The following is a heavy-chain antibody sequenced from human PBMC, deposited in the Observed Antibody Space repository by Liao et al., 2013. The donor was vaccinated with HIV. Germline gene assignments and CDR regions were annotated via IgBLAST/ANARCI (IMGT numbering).Heavy chain of an antibody. Sequence: QLQLQESGPGLVKPSETLSLTCTVSGGSIISSTYYWGWIRQPPGKGLEWIGHIYYTGSTYYNPSLKSRVSISVDTSKDQFSLKLSSVTAADTAVYYCARVGMTTITGYYYYIDVWGKGTTVTVSS. J-gene: IGHJ6*03. D-gene: IGHD5-24*01. CDR2: IYYTGST. CDR1: GGSIISSTYY. CDR3: ARVGMTTITGYYYYIDV. V-gene: IGHV4-39*07.